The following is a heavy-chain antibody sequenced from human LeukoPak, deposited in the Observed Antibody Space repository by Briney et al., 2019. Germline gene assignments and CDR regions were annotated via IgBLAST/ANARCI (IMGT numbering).Heavy chain of an antibody. CDR2: ISPSGTYT. J-gene: IGHJ6*02. CDR3: ARSCSGGSCYGNYYHGMDV. V-gene: IGHV3-11*03. D-gene: IGHD2-15*01. CDR1: GFTFSDYY. Sequence: GGSLRLSCAASGFTFSDYYMSWIRQAPGKGLEWVSYISPSGTYTNYAGSVKGRFTISRDNAKNSLYLQVNSLRAEDTAVYYCARSCSGGSCYGNYYHGMDVWGQGTTVTVSS.